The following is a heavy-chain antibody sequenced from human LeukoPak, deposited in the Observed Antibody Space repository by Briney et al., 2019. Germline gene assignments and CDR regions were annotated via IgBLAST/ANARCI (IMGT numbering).Heavy chain of an antibody. D-gene: IGHD3-10*01. CDR2: INSDGSKT. Sequence: PGGSLRLSCAVSGFFFNTYWMHWVRQAPGKGLVWVSRINSDGSKTSHADSVKGRFTISRDNAKNTLYLQMNGLRAEDTAVYYCAREGSLEYYFDYWGRGTLVTVSS. J-gene: IGHJ4*02. V-gene: IGHV3-74*01. CDR1: GFFFNTYW. CDR3: AREGSLEYYFDY.